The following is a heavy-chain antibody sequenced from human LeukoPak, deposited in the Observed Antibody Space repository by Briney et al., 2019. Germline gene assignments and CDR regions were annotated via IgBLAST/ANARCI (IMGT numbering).Heavy chain of an antibody. D-gene: IGHD5-18*01. CDR1: GFTFSSYE. V-gene: IGHV3-48*03. CDR2: ISSSGSTI. Sequence: GGSLRLSCAASGFTFSSYEMNWVRQAPGKGLEWVSYISSSGSTIYYADSVEGRFTISRDNAKNSSYLQMNSLRAEDTAVYYCRGYGYGLDYWGQGTLVTVSS. J-gene: IGHJ4*02. CDR3: RGYGYGLDY.